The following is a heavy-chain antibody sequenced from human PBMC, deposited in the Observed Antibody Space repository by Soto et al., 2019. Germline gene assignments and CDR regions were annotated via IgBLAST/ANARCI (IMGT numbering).Heavy chain of an antibody. CDR3: ATDMYSSSWYFYYYAMDV. CDR2: ISGSGGST. V-gene: IGHV3-23*01. CDR1: GFTFSSYA. D-gene: IGHD6-13*01. J-gene: IGHJ6*02. Sequence: EVQLLESGGGLVQPGGFLRLSCAASGFTFSSYAMSWVRQAPGKGLEWVSAISGSGGSTYYADSVKGRFTISRDNSKNTLYLQMNSLRAEDTAVYYCATDMYSSSWYFYYYAMDVWGQGTTVTVSS.